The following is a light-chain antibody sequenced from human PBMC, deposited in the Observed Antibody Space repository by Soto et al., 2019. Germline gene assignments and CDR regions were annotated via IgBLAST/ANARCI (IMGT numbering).Light chain of an antibody. CDR2: AAS. CDR3: QQYNKWPPWT. CDR1: QSIGSN. V-gene: IGKV3-15*01. J-gene: IGKJ1*01. Sequence: EIVMTQSPATLSVSPGERATLSCRASQSIGSNLAWYQQKPGQAPRLLIYAASIRAREFPARFSGSGSGTEFTLSISGLQSDAFAVYFCQQYNKWPPWTFGHGTKVEIK.